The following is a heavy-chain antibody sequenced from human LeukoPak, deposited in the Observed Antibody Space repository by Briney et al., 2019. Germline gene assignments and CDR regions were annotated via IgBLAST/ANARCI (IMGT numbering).Heavy chain of an antibody. CDR3: ASSLERGSGSYYPTGDAFDI. V-gene: IGHV4-39*07. J-gene: IGHJ3*02. CDR2: IYYSGST. D-gene: IGHD3-10*01. Sequence: PSETLSLTCTVSGGSISSSSYYWGWIRQPPGKGLEWIGSIYYSGSTYYNPSLKSRVTISVDRSKNQFSLKLSSVTAADTAVYYCASSLERGSGSYYPTGDAFDIWGQGTMVTVSS. CDR1: GGSISSSSYY.